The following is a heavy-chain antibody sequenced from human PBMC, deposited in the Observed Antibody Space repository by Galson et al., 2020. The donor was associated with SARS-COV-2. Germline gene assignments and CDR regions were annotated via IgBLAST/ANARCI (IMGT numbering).Heavy chain of an antibody. CDR1: GFTFSSYA. J-gene: IGHJ6*02. Sequence: GESLKISCAASGFTFSSYAMNWVRQAPGKGLEWVSAISGSGGSTYYADSVKGRFTISRDNSKNMLYLQMNSLRAEDTAVYYCAIKEGYYYYGMDVWGQGTTVTVSS. CDR3: AIKEGYYYYGMDV. CDR2: ISGSGGST. V-gene: IGHV3-23*01.